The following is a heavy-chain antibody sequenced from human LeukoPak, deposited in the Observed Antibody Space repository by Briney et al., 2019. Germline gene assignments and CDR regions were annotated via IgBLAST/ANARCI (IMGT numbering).Heavy chain of an antibody. CDR2: LYTSGST. D-gene: IGHD2-8*01. CDR1: GGSISYYY. CDR3: ARDANGVCDY. J-gene: IGHJ4*02. V-gene: IGHV4-4*07. Sequence: PSETLSLTCTVSGGSISYYYWSWIRQPAGKGLEWIGRLYTSGSTDYDPSLKSRVTMSVDTSKNRFSLKVSSVTAADTAVYYCARDANGVCDYWGQGTLVTVSS.